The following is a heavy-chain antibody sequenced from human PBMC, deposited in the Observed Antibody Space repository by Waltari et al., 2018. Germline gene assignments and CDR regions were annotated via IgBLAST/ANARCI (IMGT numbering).Heavy chain of an antibody. Sequence: EVQLVQSGAEVKKPGESLKISCKGSGYSFTSYWIGWVRQMPGQGLEWMGIIYPGDSDTRYSPSFQGQVTISADKSISTAYLQWSSLKASDTAMYYCASSRVYCSSTSCPGIDAFDIWGQGTMVTVSS. J-gene: IGHJ3*02. CDR2: IYPGDSDT. CDR3: ASSRVYCSSTSCPGIDAFDI. CDR1: GYSFTSYW. V-gene: IGHV5-51*01. D-gene: IGHD2-2*01.